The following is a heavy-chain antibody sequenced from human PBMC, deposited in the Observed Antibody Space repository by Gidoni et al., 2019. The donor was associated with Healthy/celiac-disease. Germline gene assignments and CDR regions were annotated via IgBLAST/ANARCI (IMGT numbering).Heavy chain of an antibody. D-gene: IGHD2-21*02. Sequence: QVQLVESGGGVVQPGRSLRLSCAASGFTFSSSAMHWVRQAPGKGLEWVAVISYDGSNKYYADSVKGRFTISRDNSKNTLYLQMNSLRAEDTAVYYCARSTDCGGDCYPYYFDYWGQGTLVTVSS. CDR3: ARSTDCGGDCYPYYFDY. CDR1: GFTFSSSA. CDR2: ISYDGSNK. V-gene: IGHV3-30*01. J-gene: IGHJ4*02.